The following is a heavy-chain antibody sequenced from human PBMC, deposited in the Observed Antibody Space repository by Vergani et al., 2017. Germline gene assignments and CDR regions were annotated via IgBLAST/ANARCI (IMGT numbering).Heavy chain of an antibody. Sequence: QVQLVESGGGVVQPGRSLRLSCAASGFTFSSYAMHWVRQAPGKGLEWVAVISYDGSNKYYADSVKGRFTISRDNSKNTLYLQMNSLGAEDTAVYYCARDSLRYVARRPGAFDIWGQGTMVTVSS. J-gene: IGHJ3*02. V-gene: IGHV3-30*01. CDR3: ARDSLRYVARRPGAFDI. CDR2: ISYDGSNK. D-gene: IGHD3-9*01. CDR1: GFTFSSYA.